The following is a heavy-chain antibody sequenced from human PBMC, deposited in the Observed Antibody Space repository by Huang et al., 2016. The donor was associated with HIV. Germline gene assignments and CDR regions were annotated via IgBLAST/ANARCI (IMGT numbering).Heavy chain of an antibody. V-gene: IGHV4-34*01. CDR3: ARLPTPSYYDTWSLSSVEEDFFYFNMDL. Sequence: QVRLEQWGEGVVKPSETLSLTCAVYGASFGSYFWSWIRQSPVKGLQWIGESKPGGPSNYNPVFQSRVIMAVDTPKNQFSLSLRTMTAADAAIYYCARLPTPSYYDTWSLSSVEEDFFYFNMDLWGQGTPVIVSS. D-gene: IGHD3-3*01. CDR1: GASFGSYF. J-gene: IGHJ6*03. CDR2: SKPGGPS.